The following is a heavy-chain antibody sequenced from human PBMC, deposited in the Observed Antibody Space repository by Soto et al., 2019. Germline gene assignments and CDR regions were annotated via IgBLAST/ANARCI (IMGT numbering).Heavy chain of an antibody. CDR2: IFYLGSS. V-gene: IGHV4-39*01. CDR3: ARHSLALRKNNWFDP. J-gene: IGHJ5*02. Sequence: SETLPLTCTVSGDSIISSDFYWGWVRQPPGKGLEWIGSIFYLGSSYYNPSLKSRVTMSVDTSKNQFSLRLRSVTAADTALYFCARHSLALRKNNWFDPWGQGIMVTVSS. CDR1: GDSIISSDFY. D-gene: IGHD3-3*02.